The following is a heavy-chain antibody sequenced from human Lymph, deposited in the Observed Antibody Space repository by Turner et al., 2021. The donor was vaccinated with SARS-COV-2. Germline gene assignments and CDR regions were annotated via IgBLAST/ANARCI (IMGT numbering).Heavy chain of an antibody. J-gene: IGHJ4*02. CDR1: GCTFSSYA. V-gene: IGHV3-23*01. CDR3: AKNEMAMIVVVITLFDY. Sequence: EVQLLESGGGLVQPGGSLRLYCAASGCTFSSYAMSWVRQAPGKGLEWVSVISGSGGSTYYADSVKGRFTISRDNSKNTLYLQMNSLRAEDTAVYYCAKNEMAMIVVVITLFDYWGQGTLVTVSS. CDR2: ISGSGGST. D-gene: IGHD3-22*01.